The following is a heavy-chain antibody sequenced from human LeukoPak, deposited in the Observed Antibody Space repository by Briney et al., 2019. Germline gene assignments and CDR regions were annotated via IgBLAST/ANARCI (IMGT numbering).Heavy chain of an antibody. CDR1: GGSISSYY. J-gene: IGHJ5*01. CDR3: ARDQAGDWFDS. Sequence: SETLSLTCTVSGGSISSYYWSWIRQPPGKGLEWIGYIYYSGSTNYNPSLKSRVTISVDTSKNQFSLKLSSVTAADTAVYYCARDQAGDWFDSWGQGTLVTVSS. D-gene: IGHD6-19*01. V-gene: IGHV4-59*01. CDR2: IYYSGST.